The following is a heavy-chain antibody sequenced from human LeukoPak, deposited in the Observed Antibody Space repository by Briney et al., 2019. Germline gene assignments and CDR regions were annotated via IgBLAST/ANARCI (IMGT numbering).Heavy chain of an antibody. CDR2: ISPSGGST. D-gene: IGHD5-24*01. Sequence: ASVKVSCKAFGYTFTSNYMHWVRQAPGQGLEWMGVISPSGGSTSYAQKFQGRVTLTRDMSTSTDYLELSSLRSEDTAVYYCARDNAVRDAAWWFNPWGQGTPVTVSS. V-gene: IGHV1-46*01. CDR1: GYTFTSNY. CDR3: ARDNAVRDAAWWFNP. J-gene: IGHJ5*02.